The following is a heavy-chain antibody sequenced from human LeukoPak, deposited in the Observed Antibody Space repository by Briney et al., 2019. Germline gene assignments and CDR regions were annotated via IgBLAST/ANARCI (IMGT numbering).Heavy chain of an antibody. CDR1: GVTFSDYY. CDR2: ISSGGRKI. CDR3: ASGPYPLPYYY. J-gene: IGHJ4*02. V-gene: IGHV3-11*01. Sequence: TGGALRLSCAASGVTFSDYYMSGGRQAPGGGVEWVSYISSGGRKIYYADSVKGRVTISREKAKNTMYLQMKRVRAEDTGVYYSASGPYPLPYYYCGQGTLLSVS. D-gene: IGHD2-2*01.